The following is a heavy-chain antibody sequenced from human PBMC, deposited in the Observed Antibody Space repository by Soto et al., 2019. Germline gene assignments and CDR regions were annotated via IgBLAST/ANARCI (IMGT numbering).Heavy chain of an antibody. CDR1: GFTFSSYW. D-gene: IGHD5-12*01. J-gene: IGHJ4*02. CDR2: IKQDGSEK. Sequence: GGSLRLSCAASGFTFSSYWMSWVRQAPGKGLEWVANIKQDGSEKYYVDSVKGRFTISRDNAKNSLYLQMNSLRAEDTAVYYCARIDLSSGYDVYYVDYWGQGTLVTVSS. CDR3: ARIDLSSGYDVYYVDY. V-gene: IGHV3-7*01.